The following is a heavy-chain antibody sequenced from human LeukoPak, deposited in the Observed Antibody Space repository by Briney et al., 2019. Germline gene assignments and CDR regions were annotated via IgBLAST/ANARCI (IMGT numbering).Heavy chain of an antibody. D-gene: IGHD3-10*01. CDR3: AGVIITMVRGVIIGSFDP. CDR1: GGSIRSGGYY. Sequence: PSETLSLTCTVSGGSIRSGGYYWGWIRQPPGKGLEWIATIYYSGSTYYNPSLKSRVTISVDTSKNQFSLKLSSVTAADTAVYYCAGVIITMVRGVIIGSFDPWGQGTLVTVSS. CDR2: IYYSGST. V-gene: IGHV4-39*07. J-gene: IGHJ5*02.